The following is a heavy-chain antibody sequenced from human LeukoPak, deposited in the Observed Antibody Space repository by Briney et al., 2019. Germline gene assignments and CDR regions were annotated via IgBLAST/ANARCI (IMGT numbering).Heavy chain of an antibody. CDR2: INPSGGST. V-gene: IGHV1-46*01. J-gene: IGHJ4*02. D-gene: IGHD6-19*01. CDR3: ARVPHSGPFDY. Sequence: VASVTVSCKASGYTFTSYYMHWVRQAPGQGLEWMGIINPSGGSTNYAQKFQGRVTMTRDTSTSTVYMELSSLRSEDTAVYYCARVPHSGPFDYWGQGTLVTVSS. CDR1: GYTFTSYY.